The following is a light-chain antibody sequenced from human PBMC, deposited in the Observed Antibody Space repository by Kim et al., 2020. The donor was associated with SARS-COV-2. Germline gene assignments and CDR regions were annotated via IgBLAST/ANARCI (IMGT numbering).Light chain of an antibody. Sequence: QSALTQPRSVSGSPGQSVTISCTGTSSDVGGFNFVSWYQQHPGKVPKLMIYDVNGRPSGVPDRFSGSKSGNTASLTISGLQADDEADYYCCSYAGTYTFVFGTGTKVTVL. CDR1: SSDVGGFNF. CDR3: CSYAGTYTFV. CDR2: DVN. J-gene: IGLJ1*01. V-gene: IGLV2-11*01.